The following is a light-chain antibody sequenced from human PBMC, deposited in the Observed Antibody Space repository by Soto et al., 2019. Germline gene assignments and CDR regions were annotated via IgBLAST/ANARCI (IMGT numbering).Light chain of an antibody. CDR3: QQYNSYPIT. CDR2: EVS. J-gene: IGKJ5*01. CDR1: QGVSSH. V-gene: IGKV1-9*01. Sequence: DIQMTQAPSSLSASVVDRVTITCRASQGVSSHLAWHQQRPGKAPKLLIYEVSTLQSGVPSGFSGSGSGTEFTLTISSLQPDDFATYYCQQYNSYPITFGQGTRLEIK.